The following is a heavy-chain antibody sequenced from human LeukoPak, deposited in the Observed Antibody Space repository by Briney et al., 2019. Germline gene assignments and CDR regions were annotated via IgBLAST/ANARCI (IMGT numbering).Heavy chain of an antibody. CDR2: ISYDGSNK. D-gene: IGHD2-2*01. CDR1: GFTFSSYA. J-gene: IGHJ4*02. V-gene: IGHV3-30-3*01. Sequence: GRSLRLSGAASGFTFSSYAMHWVRQAPGKGLEWVAVISYDGSNKYYADSVKGRFTISRDNSKNTLYLQMNSLRAEDTAVYYCARMGVVPAATIDYWGQGTLVTVSS. CDR3: ARMGVVPAATIDY.